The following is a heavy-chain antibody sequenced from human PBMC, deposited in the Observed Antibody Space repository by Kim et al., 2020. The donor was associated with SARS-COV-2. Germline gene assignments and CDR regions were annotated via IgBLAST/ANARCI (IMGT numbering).Heavy chain of an antibody. V-gene: IGHV1-46*01. J-gene: IGHJ6*02. CDR1: GYTFTSYY. Sequence: ASVKVSCKASGYTFTSYYMHWVRQAPGQGLEWMGIINPSGGSTSYAQKFQGRVTMTRDTSTSTVYMELSSLRSEDTAVYYCAGGYYYDSSGYGDGMDVWGQGTTVTVSS. CDR3: AGGYYYDSSGYGDGMDV. CDR2: INPSGGST. D-gene: IGHD3-22*01.